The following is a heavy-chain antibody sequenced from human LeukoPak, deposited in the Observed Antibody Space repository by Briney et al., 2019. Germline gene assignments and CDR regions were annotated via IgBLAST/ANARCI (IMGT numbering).Heavy chain of an antibody. J-gene: IGHJ4*02. V-gene: IGHV3-66*01. D-gene: IGHD6-13*01. CDR3: ARVRSSSWYPPYFDY. CDR2: IYSGGST. CDR1: GFTVSSNY. Sequence: GGSLRLSCAASGFTVSSNYMSWVRQAPGKGLEWVSVIYSGGSTYYADSVKGRFTISRDNSKNTLYLQMNSLRAEDTAVYYCARVRSSSWYPPYFDYWGQGTLVTVSS.